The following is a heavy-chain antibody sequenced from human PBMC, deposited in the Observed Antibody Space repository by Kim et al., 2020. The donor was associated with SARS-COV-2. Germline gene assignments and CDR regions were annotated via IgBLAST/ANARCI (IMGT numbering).Heavy chain of an antibody. D-gene: IGHD1-7*01. J-gene: IGHJ4*01. CDR1: GAYITNHY. CDR2: VYHSGST. CDR3: VREGNYDGGSFFFDS. V-gene: IGHV4-59*11. Sequence: SETLSLTCTVSGAYITNHYWSWIRQPPGKGLEWIGNVYHSGSTSYNPSLKSRVTMSVETSKRQFSLQVTSVTAADTAIYYCVREGNYDGGSFFFDSWG.